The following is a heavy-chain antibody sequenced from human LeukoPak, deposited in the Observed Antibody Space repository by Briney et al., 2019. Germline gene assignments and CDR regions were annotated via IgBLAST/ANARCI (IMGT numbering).Heavy chain of an antibody. Sequence: PGGSLRLSCAASGFTFSSYSMNWVRQAPGKGLEWVSSISSSSSYIYYADSVKGRFTISRDNAKNSLYLQMNSLRAEDTSVYYCTTLFGGSLDFWGQGTLVTVSS. CDR3: TTLFGGSLDF. CDR2: ISSSSSYI. D-gene: IGHD2-15*01. J-gene: IGHJ4*02. CDR1: GFTFSSYS. V-gene: IGHV3-21*01.